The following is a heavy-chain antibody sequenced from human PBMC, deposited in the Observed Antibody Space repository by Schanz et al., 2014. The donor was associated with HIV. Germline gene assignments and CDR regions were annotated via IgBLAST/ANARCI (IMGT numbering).Heavy chain of an antibody. CDR2: VLDTGHT. J-gene: IGHJ6*02. CDR3: ARDPAYYYASGSFPYYYYGMDV. D-gene: IGHD3-10*01. Sequence: VRLVESGGGVVQPGGSLRLSCVGSGFAMSWVRQAPGKGLGWVSPVLDTGHTFYADSVKGRFTISRDNSKNTLYLQMNSLRAEDTAVYYCARDPAYYYASGSFPYYYYGMDVWGQGTTVTVS. V-gene: IGHV3-23*04. CDR1: GFA.